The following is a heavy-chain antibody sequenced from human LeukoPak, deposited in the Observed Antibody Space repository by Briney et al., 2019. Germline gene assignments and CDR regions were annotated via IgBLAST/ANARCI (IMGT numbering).Heavy chain of an antibody. V-gene: IGHV1-2*02. Sequence: GASVKVSCKASGYTFTGYYMHWVRQAPGQGLEWMGWINPNSGATNYAQNFQGRVTMTRDTSISTAYMELSRLRSDDTAVYYCARDQYYYDSSDAFDIWGQGTMVTVSS. CDR1: GYTFTGYY. CDR2: INPNSGAT. J-gene: IGHJ3*02. CDR3: ARDQYYYDSSDAFDI. D-gene: IGHD3-22*01.